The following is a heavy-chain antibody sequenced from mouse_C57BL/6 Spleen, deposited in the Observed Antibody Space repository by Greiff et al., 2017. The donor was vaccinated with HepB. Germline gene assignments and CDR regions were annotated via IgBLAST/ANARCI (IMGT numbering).Heavy chain of an antibody. V-gene: IGHV1-18*01. J-gene: IGHJ2*01. D-gene: IGHD1-1*01. CDR1: GYTFTDYN. CDR3: ARPGANYYGYYFDY. CDR2: INPNNGGT. Sequence: LVKPGASVKIPCKASGYTFTDYNMDWVKQSHGKSLEWIGDINPNNGGTIYNQKFKGKATLTVDKSSSTAYMELRSLTSEDTAVYYCARPGANYYGYYFDYWGQGTTLTVSS.